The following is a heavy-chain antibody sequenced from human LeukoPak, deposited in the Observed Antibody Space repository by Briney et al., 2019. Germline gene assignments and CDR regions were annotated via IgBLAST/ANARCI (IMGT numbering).Heavy chain of an antibody. Sequence: SVTVSCKASGGTFSSYAISWVRQAPGQGLEWMGGINPIFGTANYAQKFQGRVTITADESTSTAYMELSSLIAEDTAVYYCAREMDVAAALGYWGQGTLVTVSS. V-gene: IGHV1-69*01. D-gene: IGHD6-13*01. CDR2: INPIFGTA. CDR1: GGTFSSYA. CDR3: AREMDVAAALGY. J-gene: IGHJ4*02.